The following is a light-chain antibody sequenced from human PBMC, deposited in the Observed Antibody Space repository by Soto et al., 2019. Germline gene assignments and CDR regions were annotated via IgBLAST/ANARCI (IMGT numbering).Light chain of an antibody. V-gene: IGLV2-14*03. CDR2: DVS. CDR1: SSDVGGYEH. CDR3: SSYSTAGTPKYL. J-gene: IGLJ1*01. Sequence: QSALTQPASVSGSPGQSITISCTGTSSDVGGYEHVSWYQQHPGKVPKLLIYDVSNRPSGVSNRFSASKSGNTASLTISGLLAEDEDDYYCSSYSTAGTPKYLFGTGTKVTVL.